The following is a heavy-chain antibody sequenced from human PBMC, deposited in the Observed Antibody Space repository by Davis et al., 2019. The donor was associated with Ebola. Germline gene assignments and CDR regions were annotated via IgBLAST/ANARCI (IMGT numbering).Heavy chain of an antibody. CDR1: GFSFSSYG. CDR2: ISYDGSNK. J-gene: IGHJ6*02. V-gene: IGHV3-30*18. CDR3: ANDSVVVPVYYYGMDV. D-gene: IGHD2-2*01. Sequence: GESLKISCAASGFSFSSYGMHWVRQAPGKGLEWVAVISYDGSNKYYADSVKGRFTISRDNSKNTLYLQMNSLRAEDTAVYYCANDSVVVPVYYYGMDVWGQGTTVTVSS.